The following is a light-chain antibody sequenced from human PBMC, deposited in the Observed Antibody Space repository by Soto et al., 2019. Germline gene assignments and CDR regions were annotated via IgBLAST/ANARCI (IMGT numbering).Light chain of an antibody. V-gene: IGKV1-5*01. CDR1: QSISSY. J-gene: IGKJ2*01. CDR3: QQYGNVPS. Sequence: DIQMTQSPSSLSASVGDRVTITCRASQSISSYLNWYQQKPGKAPNLLIYDASSLESGVPSRFSGSGSGTEFTLTITSLQPDDFATYYCQQYGNVPSFGQGTKVDIK. CDR2: DAS.